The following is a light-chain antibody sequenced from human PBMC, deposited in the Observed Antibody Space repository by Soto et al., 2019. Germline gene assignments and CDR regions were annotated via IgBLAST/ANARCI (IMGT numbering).Light chain of an antibody. V-gene: IGKV3D-15*01. J-gene: IGKJ1*01. CDR1: QSVDID. CDR3: QQYRGWPRT. CDR2: GAS. Sequence: EIVLTHSPGTLSVSPGERFTLSCRASQSVDIDLAWYQQKPGQAPRLLIYGASTRATDMPGRFRGSGAGAEFTLTISSLQPEDSAVYYCQQYRGWPRTFGQGTRWISN.